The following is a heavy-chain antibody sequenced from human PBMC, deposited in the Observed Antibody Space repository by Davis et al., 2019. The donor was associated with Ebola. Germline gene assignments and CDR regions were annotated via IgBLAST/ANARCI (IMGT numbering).Heavy chain of an antibody. CDR2: INAGNGNT. CDR1: GYTFTSYA. CDR3: ARDLGYITSVDY. Sequence: ASVKVSCKASGYTFTSYAMHWVRQAPGQRLEWMGWINAGNGNTKYSQKFQGRVTITGDTSASTAYMELSSLRSEDTAVYYCARDLGYITSVDYWGQGTLVTVSS. V-gene: IGHV1-3*01. D-gene: IGHD6-6*01. J-gene: IGHJ4*02.